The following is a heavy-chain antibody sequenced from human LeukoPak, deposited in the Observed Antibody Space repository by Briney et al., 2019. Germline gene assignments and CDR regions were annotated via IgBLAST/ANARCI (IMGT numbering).Heavy chain of an antibody. V-gene: IGHV1-18*04. CDR2: ISAYNGNT. J-gene: IGHJ6*04. Sequence: ASVKVSCKASGYTFTSYGISWVRQAPGQGLEWMGWISAYNGNTNYAQKLQGRVTMTTDTSTSTAYMELRSLRSDDTAVYYCAREGDRSSTSCPGIDYYYYYGMDVRGKGTTVTVSS. CDR3: AREGDRSSTSCPGIDYYYYYGMDV. CDR1: GYTFTSYG. D-gene: IGHD2-2*01.